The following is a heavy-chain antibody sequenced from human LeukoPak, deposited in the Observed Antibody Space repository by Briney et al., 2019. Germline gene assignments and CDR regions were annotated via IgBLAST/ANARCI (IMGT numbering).Heavy chain of an antibody. CDR1: GFTFSSYA. CDR2: ISSSSSYI. Sequence: GGSLRLSCAASGFTFSSYAMHWVRQAPGKGLEWVSSISSSSSYIYYADSVKGRFTISRDNAKNPLYLQMNSLRAEDTAVYYCASLGPGYSSSQSAFDIWGQGTMVTVSS. D-gene: IGHD6-13*01. CDR3: ASLGPGYSSSQSAFDI. V-gene: IGHV3-21*01. J-gene: IGHJ3*02.